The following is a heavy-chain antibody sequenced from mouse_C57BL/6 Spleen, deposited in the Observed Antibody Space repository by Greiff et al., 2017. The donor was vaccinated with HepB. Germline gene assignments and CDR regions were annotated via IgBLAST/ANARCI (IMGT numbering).Heavy chain of an antibody. D-gene: IGHD1-1*01. CDR2: INPNNGGT. CDR1: GYTFTDYY. CDR3: ARSDAFYYGPPYWYFDV. V-gene: IGHV1-26*01. Sequence: EVQLQQSGAELVKPGASVKISCKASGYTFTDYYMNWVKQSHGKSLEWIGDINPNNGGTSYNQKFKGKATLTVDKSSSTAYMELRSLTSEDSAVYSCARSDAFYYGPPYWYFDVWGTGTTVTVSS. J-gene: IGHJ1*03.